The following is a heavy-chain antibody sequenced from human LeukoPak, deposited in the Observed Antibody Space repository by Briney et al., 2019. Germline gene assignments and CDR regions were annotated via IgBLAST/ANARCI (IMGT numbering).Heavy chain of an antibody. V-gene: IGHV4-61*02. D-gene: IGHD3-16*01. CDR3: ARDESSYGSRTHPYFFDY. Sequence: SETLSLTCTVPGGSISSDSYYWSWIRQPAGKGLEWIGRIYTSGNTNYHPSLKTRVTISVDTSKNQFSLKLSSVTAADTALYYCARDESSYGSRTHPYFFDYWGQGTLVTVSS. CDR2: IYTSGNT. CDR1: GGSISSDSYY. J-gene: IGHJ4*02.